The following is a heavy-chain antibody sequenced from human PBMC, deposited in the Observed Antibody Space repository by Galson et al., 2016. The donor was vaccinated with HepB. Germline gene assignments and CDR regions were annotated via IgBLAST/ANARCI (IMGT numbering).Heavy chain of an antibody. V-gene: IGHV3-49*03. CDR3: TALFRLSEVK. J-gene: IGHJ4*02. CDR1: GFSFGDFA. CDR2: IRSKVYGGTP. Sequence: SLRLSCAGSGFSFGDFAINWYRQAPGKALEWVGFIRSKVYGGTPEYAASVKGRFTISRDDSKTIAYLKMDSLIAEDTATYFCTALFRLSEVKWGQGTQVTVSS. D-gene: IGHD3-10*01.